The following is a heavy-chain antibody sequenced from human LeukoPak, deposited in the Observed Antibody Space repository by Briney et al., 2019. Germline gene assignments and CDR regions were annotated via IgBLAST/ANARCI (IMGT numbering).Heavy chain of an antibody. D-gene: IGHD6-25*01. CDR2: ITNSGTST. CDR1: GFTFSKFS. CDR3: TKEGGPMAATTERYSFDH. Sequence: GGSLRLSCTASGFTFSKFSMNWVRQAPGKGPEWISYITNSGTSTYYADSVKGRFTISRDNSKNTLSLQMNSLREEDTAVYYCTKEGGPMAATTERYSFDHWGQGALVTVSS. V-gene: IGHV3-48*02. J-gene: IGHJ4*02.